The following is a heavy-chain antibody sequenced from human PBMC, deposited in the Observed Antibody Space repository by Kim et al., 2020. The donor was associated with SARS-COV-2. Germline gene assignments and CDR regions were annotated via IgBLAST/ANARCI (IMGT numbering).Heavy chain of an antibody. Sequence: GGSLRLSCAASGFTFSSYEMNWVRQAPGKGRERVSYIIGSGTTIYYADSVRGRFTISRDNDKNSLYLQMNSLRAEDTAVYYCSRGPNYSPFAYWGQGTLVTVSS. V-gene: IGHV3-48*03. CDR3: SRGPNYSPFAY. CDR1: GFTFSSYE. D-gene: IGHD4-4*01. J-gene: IGHJ4*02. CDR2: IIGSGTTI.